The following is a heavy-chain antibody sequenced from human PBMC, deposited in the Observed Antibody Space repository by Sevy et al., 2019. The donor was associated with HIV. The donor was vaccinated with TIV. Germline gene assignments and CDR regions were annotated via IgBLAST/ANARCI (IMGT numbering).Heavy chain of an antibody. V-gene: IGHV4-4*02. D-gene: IGHD3-16*01. Sequence: SETLSLTCAVSGGSIRSVYWWNWVRQPAGKGLEWIGEIYHRGYTNYNPSLKSRVTISVDNFKNQFSLNLYSVTAADTAVYYCARGGETPRGFDPWGQGSLVTVSS. J-gene: IGHJ5*02. CDR1: GGSIRSVYW. CDR3: ARGGETPRGFDP. CDR2: IYHRGYT.